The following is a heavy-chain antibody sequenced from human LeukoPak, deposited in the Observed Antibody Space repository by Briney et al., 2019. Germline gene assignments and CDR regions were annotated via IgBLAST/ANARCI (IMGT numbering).Heavy chain of an antibody. Sequence: HPGPSLTPPCPPYAFTFTSYATSWVRQDPGKWLEWLASIRKDVTKTSHMDSVAGRFTVARDNTKNSLYLQMNRLRAEDTAVYYCARCKYESGTDYYCYYGMDVWGQGTTVTVSS. D-gene: IGHD3-22*01. CDR2: IRKDVTKT. CDR3: ARCKYESGTDYYCYYGMDV. J-gene: IGHJ6*02. CDR1: AFTFTSYA. V-gene: IGHV3-7*01.